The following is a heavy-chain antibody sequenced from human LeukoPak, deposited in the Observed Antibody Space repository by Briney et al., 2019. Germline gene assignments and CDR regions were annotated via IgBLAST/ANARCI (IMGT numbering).Heavy chain of an antibody. J-gene: IGHJ4*02. D-gene: IGHD3-9*01. Sequence: GGSLTLSCAASGFTFSAYRMHWVRQAPGKGLVWVSRVQYDGSTTTYADSVKGRFTIPRDNAKNILYLQMNSLKVEDTAVYYCARDLDWLLFDYWGQGTLVTVSS. CDR3: ARDLDWLLFDY. V-gene: IGHV3-74*01. CDR1: GFTFSAYR. CDR2: VQYDGSTT.